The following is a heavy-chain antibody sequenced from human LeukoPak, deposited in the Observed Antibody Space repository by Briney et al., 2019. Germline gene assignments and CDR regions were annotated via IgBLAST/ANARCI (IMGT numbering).Heavy chain of an antibody. CDR1: GGSISSYY. CDR3: ARSSGYSYGRHFDY. CDR2: IYYSGST. Sequence: ASETLSLTCTVSGGSISSYYWSWIRQPPGKGLEWIGYIYYSGSTNYNPSLKSRVTISVDTSKNQFSLKLSSVTAADTAVYYCARSSGYSYGRHFDYWGQGTLVTVSS. J-gene: IGHJ4*02. D-gene: IGHD5-18*01. V-gene: IGHV4-59*12.